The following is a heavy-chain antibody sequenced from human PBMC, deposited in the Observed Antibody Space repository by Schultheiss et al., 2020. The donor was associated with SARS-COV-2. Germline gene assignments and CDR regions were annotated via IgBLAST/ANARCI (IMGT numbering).Heavy chain of an antibody. CDR2: IYHSGST. Sequence: SQTLSLTCTVSGGSISSGYYWGWIRQPPGKGLEWIGSIYHSGSTYYNPSLKSRVTISVDTSKNQFSLKLSSVTAADTAVYYCAREGQVVGATVPYWGQGTLVTVSS. CDR1: GGSISSGYY. V-gene: IGHV4-38-2*02. D-gene: IGHD1-26*01. CDR3: AREGQVVGATVPY. J-gene: IGHJ4*02.